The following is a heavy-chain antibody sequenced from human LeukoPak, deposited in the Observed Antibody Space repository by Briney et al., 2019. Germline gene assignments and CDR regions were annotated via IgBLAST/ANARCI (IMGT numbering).Heavy chain of an antibody. CDR3: VREKYYFGSSDY. Sequence: GGSLRLSCAASGFTFSSYWMDWVRQAPGKGLVWVSRINSDGSSTTYADSVKGRFTISRDNAKNTLYLQMNSLGAEDTAVYYCVREKYYFGSSDYWGQGTLVTVSS. CDR1: GFTFSSYW. J-gene: IGHJ4*02. V-gene: IGHV3-74*01. CDR2: INSDGSST. D-gene: IGHD3-10*01.